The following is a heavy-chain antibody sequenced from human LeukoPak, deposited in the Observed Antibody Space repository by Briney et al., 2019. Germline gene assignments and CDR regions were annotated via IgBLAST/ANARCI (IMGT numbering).Heavy chain of an antibody. J-gene: IGHJ2*01. CDR2: LYYSGST. V-gene: IGHV4-59*01. Sequence: SETLSLTCTVSGGSISSYYWSWLRQPPGKGLEWIGYLYYSGSTNYNPSLKSRVTISVDTSKNQFSLKPSSVTAADTAVYYCARDAAYYYDSSGSEGYFDLWGRGTLVTVSS. D-gene: IGHD3-22*01. CDR1: GGSISSYY. CDR3: ARDAAYYYDSSGSEGYFDL.